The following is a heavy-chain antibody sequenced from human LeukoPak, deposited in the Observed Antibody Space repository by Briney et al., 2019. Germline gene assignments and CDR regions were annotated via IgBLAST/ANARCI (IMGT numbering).Heavy chain of an antibody. CDR3: ARGITGTTWNDY. V-gene: IGHV4-59*08. J-gene: IGHJ4*02. Sequence: SETLSLTCTVSGGSISSYYWSWIRQPPGKGLEWIGYIYYSGSSNYNPSLKSRVTISVDTSKNQFSLKLSSVTAADTAVYYCARGITGTTWNDYWGQGTLVTVSS. CDR1: GGSISSYY. CDR2: IYYSGSS. D-gene: IGHD1-20*01.